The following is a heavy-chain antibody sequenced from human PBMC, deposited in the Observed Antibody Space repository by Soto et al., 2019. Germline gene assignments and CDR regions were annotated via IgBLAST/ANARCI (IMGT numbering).Heavy chain of an antibody. V-gene: IGHV4-34*02. CDR3: ARGRRGGPAAILGAFDI. J-gene: IGHJ3*02. CDR1: GGSFSGYS. D-gene: IGHD2-2*02. Sequence: QVQLQQWGAGLLKPSETLSLTCAVYGGSFSGYSWSWIRQPPGKGLEWIGETNHSGSTKYNPSLKSRITISVDTSKNQFSLKLSSVTAADTAVYYCARGRRGGPAAILGAFDIWGQGTMVTVSS. CDR2: TNHSGST.